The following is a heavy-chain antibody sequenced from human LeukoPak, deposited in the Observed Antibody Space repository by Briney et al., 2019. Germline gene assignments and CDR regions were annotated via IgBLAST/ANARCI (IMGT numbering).Heavy chain of an antibody. CDR3: TRVEVVVRGVFRGVFYYMDV. Sequence: QSGGSLRLSCAASGFTFGDYAMSWVRQAPGKGLEWVGFIRIKAYGGTTEYAASVKGRFTISRDDSKSIAYLQMNSLKTEDTAVYYCTRVEVVVRGVFRGVFYYMDVWGKGTTVTISS. CDR2: IRIKAYGGTT. CDR1: GFTFGDYA. V-gene: IGHV3-49*04. J-gene: IGHJ6*03. D-gene: IGHD3-10*01.